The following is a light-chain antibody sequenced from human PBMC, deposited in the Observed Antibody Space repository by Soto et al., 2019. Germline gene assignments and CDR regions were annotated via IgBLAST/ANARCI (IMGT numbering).Light chain of an antibody. J-gene: IGLJ3*02. CDR3: ASYTTTSTPV. CDR1: SSDVGGYNF. CDR2: DVT. Sequence: QSALTQPASVSGSPGQSITISCTGTSSDVGGYNFVSWYQHHPGKAPKLMIYDVTNRPSGVSNRFSGSKSGNTASLTISGLQAADEADYYCASYTTTSTPVFGGGTKLTV. V-gene: IGLV2-14*03.